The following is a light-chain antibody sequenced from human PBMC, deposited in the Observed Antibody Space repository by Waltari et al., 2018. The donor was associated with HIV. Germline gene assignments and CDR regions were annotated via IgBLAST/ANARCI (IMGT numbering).Light chain of an antibody. CDR1: ASTIGSDS. J-gene: IGLJ2*01. CDR2: SNP. V-gene: IGLV1-44*01. Sequence: QSVLTQPPSAPGTPGQRVPTSCSGGASTIGSDSVSWYQQVPGTAPKLLIYSNPQRPSGVPERYSGSKSGTSASLAIYGLQSEDEADYYCASWDDSLNVMLFGGGTKLTV. CDR3: ASWDDSLNVML.